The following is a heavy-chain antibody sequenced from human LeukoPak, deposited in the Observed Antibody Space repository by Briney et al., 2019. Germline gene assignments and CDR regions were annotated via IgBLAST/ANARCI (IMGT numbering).Heavy chain of an antibody. CDR3: AGSAPGGYYYYYMDV. D-gene: IGHD2-15*01. CDR2: MNPNSGNT. CDR1: GYTFTSYD. J-gene: IGHJ6*03. V-gene: IGHV1-8*01. Sequence: ASVKVSCKASGYTFTSYDINWVRQATGQGLEWMGWMNPNSGNTGYAQKFQGRVTMTRNTSISTAYMELSSLRSEDTAVYYCAGSAPGGYYYYYMDVWGKGTTVTVSS.